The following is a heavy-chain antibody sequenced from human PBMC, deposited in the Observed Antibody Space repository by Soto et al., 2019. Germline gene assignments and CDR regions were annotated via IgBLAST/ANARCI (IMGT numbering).Heavy chain of an antibody. CDR2: IKPDNGDT. D-gene: IGHD5-12*01. V-gene: IGHV1-18*04. Sequence: GISWIRQAPGQGLEWMGWIKPDNGDTNYAQKFQGRVTMTTDTSSNTAYMELRSLRSDDTAVYYCATSYDSGFDPWGQGTLVSVSS. CDR3: ATSYDSGFDP. CDR1: G. J-gene: IGHJ5*02.